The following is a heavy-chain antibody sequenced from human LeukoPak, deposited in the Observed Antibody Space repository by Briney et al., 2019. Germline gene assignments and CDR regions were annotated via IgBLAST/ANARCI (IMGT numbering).Heavy chain of an antibody. CDR1: GGSFSSGSYY. Sequence: SETLSLTCTVSGGSFSSGSYYWSWIRQPAGKGLEWIGRIYTSGSTNYNPSLKSRVTISVDTSKNQFSLKLSSVTAADTAVYYCAREEYSGSYYFDYWGQGTLVTVSS. D-gene: IGHD1-26*01. CDR2: IYTSGST. V-gene: IGHV4-61*02. CDR3: AREEYSGSYYFDY. J-gene: IGHJ4*02.